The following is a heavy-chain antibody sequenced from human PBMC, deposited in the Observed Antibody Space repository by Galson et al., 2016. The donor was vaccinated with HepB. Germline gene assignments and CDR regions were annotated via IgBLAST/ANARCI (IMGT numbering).Heavy chain of an antibody. J-gene: IGHJ3*02. CDR2: VGTGHFT. CDR3: AREGYSSGHCGAFDI. D-gene: IGHD6-19*01. V-gene: IGHV3-23*01. CDR1: GFTFTDYP. Sequence: SLRLSCATSGFTFTDYPMTWVRQAPGKGLEWVSTVGTGHFTHYADSVKGRFIVSRDDSENTLSLQMNSLRADDTALYLCAREGYSSGHCGAFDIWGRGTVVAVSS.